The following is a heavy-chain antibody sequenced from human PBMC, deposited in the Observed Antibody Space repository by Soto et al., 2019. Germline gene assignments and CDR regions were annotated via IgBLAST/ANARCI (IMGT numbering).Heavy chain of an antibody. V-gene: IGHV3-23*01. Sequence: PGGSLRLSCAASGFTFSSYAMSWVRQAPGKGLEWVSAISGSGGSTYYADSVKGRFTISRDNSKNTLYLQMNSLRAEDTAVYYCAKTLPYSDYYCYGMDVWGQGTTVTVSS. CDR1: GFTFSSYA. D-gene: IGHD4-4*01. CDR2: ISGSGGST. J-gene: IGHJ6*02. CDR3: AKTLPYSDYYCYGMDV.